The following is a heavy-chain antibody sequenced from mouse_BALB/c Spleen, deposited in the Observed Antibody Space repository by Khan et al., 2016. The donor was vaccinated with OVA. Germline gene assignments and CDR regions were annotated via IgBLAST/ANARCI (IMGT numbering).Heavy chain of an antibody. CDR1: GFSLTNYS. Sequence: QVQLQQSGPGLVQPSQSLSITCTVSGFSLTNYSVHWVRQSPGKGLEWLGVIWSAGSTDYNAAFISRLTIRKDNSRSQVFFKMNSLQPNDTAIYXCARRGYDYDRGALFAYWGQGTLVTVSA. V-gene: IGHV2-2*02. J-gene: IGHJ3*01. CDR3: ARRGYDYDRGALFAY. CDR2: IWSAGST. D-gene: IGHD2-4*01.